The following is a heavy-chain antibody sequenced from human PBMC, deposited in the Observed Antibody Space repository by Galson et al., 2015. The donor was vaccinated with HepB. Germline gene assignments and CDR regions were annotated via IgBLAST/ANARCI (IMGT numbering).Heavy chain of an antibody. Sequence: SLRLSCAASGFTFTDYKMNWVRQTPGKGLEWVSSITNMSTYIYYTNSVRGRFTISRANAKNSLYLEMHSLRAEDTAVYYCVREFEGGSYLGDDAFDLWGPGTSVIVSS. D-gene: IGHD3-16*01. CDR3: VREFEGGSYLGDDAFDL. CDR2: ITNMSTYI. J-gene: IGHJ3*01. V-gene: IGHV3-21*01. CDR1: GFTFTDYK.